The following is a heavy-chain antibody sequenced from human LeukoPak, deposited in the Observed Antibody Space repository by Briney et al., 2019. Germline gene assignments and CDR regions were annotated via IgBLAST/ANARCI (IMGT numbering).Heavy chain of an antibody. J-gene: IGHJ4*02. V-gene: IGHV4-30-4*01. CDR2: VYYSGST. CDR3: ARGVGNGSRTYEFFDY. CDR1: GGSISSGDYY. D-gene: IGHD3-10*01. Sequence: SETLSLTCTVSGGSISSGDYYWSWIRQPPGKGLEWIGYVYYSGSTYYNPSLNSRVAISVGTSRNQFSLKVSSVTAADTAVYYCARGVGNGSRTYEFFDYWGQGSLVTVSS.